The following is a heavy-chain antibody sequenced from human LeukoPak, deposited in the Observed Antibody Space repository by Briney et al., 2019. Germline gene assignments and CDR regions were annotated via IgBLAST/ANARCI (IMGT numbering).Heavy chain of an antibody. CDR2: IGSSSSTM. V-gene: IGHV3-48*01. Sequence: GGSLLLSCAASGFTFSSYSMNWVRQAPGKGLEWVSYIGSSSSTMFYADSVKGRFTISRDNAKNSLYLQMNSLRAEDTAVYYCARRFGAARDDYMDVWGKGTTVTVSS. CDR1: GFTFSSYS. J-gene: IGHJ6*03. CDR3: ARRFGAARDDYMDV. D-gene: IGHD3-16*01.